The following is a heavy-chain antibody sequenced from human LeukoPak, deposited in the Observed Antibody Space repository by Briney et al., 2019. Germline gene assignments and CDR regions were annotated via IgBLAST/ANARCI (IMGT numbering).Heavy chain of an antibody. CDR2: IYYSGTT. V-gene: IGHV4-59*01. D-gene: IGHD1-26*01. CDR3: ARGYSGSYGRFDY. CDR1: GGSISSYY. J-gene: IGHJ4*02. Sequence: PSETLSLTCTVSGGSISSYYWSWIRQPPGKGLEWIGYIYYSGTTSYNPSLKSRVTILVDTSKNQFSLKLSSVTAADTAVYYCARGYSGSYGRFDYWGQGTLVTVSS.